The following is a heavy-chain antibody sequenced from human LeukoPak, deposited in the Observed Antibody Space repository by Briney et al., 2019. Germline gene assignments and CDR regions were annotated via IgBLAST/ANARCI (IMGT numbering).Heavy chain of an antibody. V-gene: IGHV4-30-2*01. J-gene: IGHJ4*02. CDR3: ARSITMVRGVIITPPGYFDY. Sequence: SQTLSLTCTVSGGSISSGGYYWSWIRQPPGKGLEWIGYIYHSGSTYYNPSLKSRVTISVDRSKNQFSLKLSSVTAADTAVYYCARSITMVRGVIITPPGYFDYWGQGTLVTVSS. D-gene: IGHD3-10*01. CDR2: IYHSGST. CDR1: GGSISSGGYY.